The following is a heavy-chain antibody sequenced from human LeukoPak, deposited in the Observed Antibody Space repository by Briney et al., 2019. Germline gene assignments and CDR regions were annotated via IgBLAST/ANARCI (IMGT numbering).Heavy chain of an antibody. CDR3: ARDEVGGNDAFDI. CDR2: IYSGGST. J-gene: IGHJ3*02. D-gene: IGHD3-16*01. CDR1: GFTVNSNY. Sequence: GGSLRLSCATSGFTVNSNYMSWVRQAPGKGLEWVSVIYSGGSTYYADSVNGRFTISRDNSKNTLYLQMNSLRAEDTAVYYCARDEVGGNDAFDIWGQGTMVTVSS. V-gene: IGHV3-66*01.